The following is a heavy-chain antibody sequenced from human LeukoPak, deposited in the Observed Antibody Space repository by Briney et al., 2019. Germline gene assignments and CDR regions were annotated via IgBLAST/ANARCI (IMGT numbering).Heavy chain of an antibody. CDR3: ARLTPRQRMSGDY. J-gene: IGHJ4*02. CDR2: INHSGST. Sequence: PSETLSLTCAVYGGSFSGYYWSWTRQPPGKGLEWIGEINHSGSTNYNPSLKSRVTISEDTSKNQFSLKLSSVTAADTAVYYCARLTPRQRMSGDYWGQGTLVTVSS. CDR1: GGSFSGYY. D-gene: IGHD1-1*01. V-gene: IGHV4-34*01.